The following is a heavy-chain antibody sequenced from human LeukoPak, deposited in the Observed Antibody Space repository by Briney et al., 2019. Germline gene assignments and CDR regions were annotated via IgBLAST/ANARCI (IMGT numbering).Heavy chain of an antibody. CDR1: GYTLSNYA. CDR2: IDAGNGNA. Sequence: ASVKVSCKASGYTLSNYAIHWVRQAPGQRLEWMGWIDAGNGNAKYSQKFQGRVTITRDTSASTAYMELSSLRSEDTAVYYCARGWEAQTFLFDYWGQGTLVTVSS. CDR3: ARGWEAQTFLFDY. J-gene: IGHJ4*02. V-gene: IGHV1-3*01. D-gene: IGHD1-26*01.